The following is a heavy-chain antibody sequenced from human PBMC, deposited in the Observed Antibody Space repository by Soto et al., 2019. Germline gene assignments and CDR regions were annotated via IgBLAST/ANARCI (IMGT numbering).Heavy chain of an antibody. V-gene: IGHV4-59*01. CDR1: GGSISSYY. Sequence: SETLSLTCTVSGGSISSYYWSWIRQPPGKGLEWIGYIYYSGSTNYNPSLKSRVTISVETSKNQFSLKLSTVTAADTAVYYCARDHWRGYSYGLDYWGQGTLVTVSS. D-gene: IGHD5-18*01. J-gene: IGHJ4*02. CDR3: ARDHWRGYSYGLDY. CDR2: IYYSGST.